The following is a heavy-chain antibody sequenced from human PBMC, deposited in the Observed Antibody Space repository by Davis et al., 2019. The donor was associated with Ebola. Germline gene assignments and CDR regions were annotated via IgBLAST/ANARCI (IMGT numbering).Heavy chain of an antibody. J-gene: IGHJ3*02. Sequence: LRLSCAISGDSVSINSAGWNWIRQSPSRGLEWLGRTYYTSQWYKDYAVSVKSRVTINPDTSNNQFSLQLNSVTPEDTAVYYCARGWLRGSFDIWGQGTMVTVSS. CDR3: ARGWLRGSFDI. D-gene: IGHD5-12*01. CDR2: TYYTSQWYK. CDR1: GDSVSINSAG. V-gene: IGHV6-1*01.